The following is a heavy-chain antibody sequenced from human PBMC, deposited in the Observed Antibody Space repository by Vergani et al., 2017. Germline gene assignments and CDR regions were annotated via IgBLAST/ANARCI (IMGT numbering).Heavy chain of an antibody. J-gene: IGHJ4*02. Sequence: QVQLVQSGAEVKKPGASVKVSCKASGYTFTSYGISWVRQAPGQGLEWMGWISAYNGNTNYAQKLQGRVTMTTDTSTSTAYMELRSLSSADTAVYYCARGYYDIFTGYYPFDYWGQGTLVTVSS. D-gene: IGHD3-9*01. V-gene: IGHV1-18*01. CDR2: ISAYNGNT. CDR1: GYTFTSYG. CDR3: ARGYYDIFTGYYPFDY.